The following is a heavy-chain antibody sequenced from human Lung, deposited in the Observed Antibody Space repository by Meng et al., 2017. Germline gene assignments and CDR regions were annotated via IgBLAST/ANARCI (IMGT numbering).Heavy chain of an antibody. V-gene: IGHV3-23*01. Sequence: EVQRLESGGGLVQPGGSPRLSWVASGFTFSSYAMTWVRQAPGKGLEWVSSISGSGGSTYYADSVRGRFTISRDNSKNTVYLQMNSLRAEDTAIYYCVRRIEYSSSSGYWGQGTLVTVSS. CDR1: GFTFSSYA. J-gene: IGHJ4*02. CDR2: ISGSGGST. D-gene: IGHD6-6*01. CDR3: VRRIEYSSSSGY.